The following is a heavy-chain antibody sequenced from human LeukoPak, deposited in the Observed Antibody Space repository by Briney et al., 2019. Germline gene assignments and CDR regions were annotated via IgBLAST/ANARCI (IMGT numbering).Heavy chain of an antibody. CDR3: ARSTAPYGSGSSVDY. CDR1: VFTFGNFA. V-gene: IGHV3-30-3*01. D-gene: IGHD3-10*01. J-gene: IGHJ4*01. CDR2: TSYDGSHK. Sequence: GGSLRLSCAASVFTFGNFAMHWVRQAPGKGLEWVAVTSYDGSHKYYADSVKGRFTISRDNSENTLYLQMNSLRAEDTAVFYCARSTAPYGSGSSVDYWGQGTPVTVSS.